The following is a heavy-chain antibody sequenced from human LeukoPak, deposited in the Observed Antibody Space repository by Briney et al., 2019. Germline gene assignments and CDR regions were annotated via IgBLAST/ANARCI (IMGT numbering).Heavy chain of an antibody. Sequence: AGRSLRLSCAASGFTFSSYGMHWVRQAPGKGLEWVAVTSYDGSNKYYADSVKGRFTISRDNSKNTLYLQMNSLRAEDTAVYYCAVTMVRGVIIGGFDYWGQGTLVTVSS. CDR1: GFTFSSYG. CDR3: AVTMVRGVIIGGFDY. CDR2: TSYDGSNK. D-gene: IGHD3-10*01. J-gene: IGHJ4*02. V-gene: IGHV3-30*03.